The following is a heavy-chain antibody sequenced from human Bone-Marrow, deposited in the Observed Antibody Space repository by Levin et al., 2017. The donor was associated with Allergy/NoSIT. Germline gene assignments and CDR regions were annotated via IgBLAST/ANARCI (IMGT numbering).Heavy chain of an antibody. J-gene: IGHJ3*01. V-gene: IGHV1-2*02. CDR3: ARDSPDYMRSFDV. Sequence: ASVKVSCKASGYTFTGFYVHWVRQAPGQRLEWMGWIDPRSGGTKYAQKFQGRLSMSRDTAITTAYMDLSSLRSDDTAVYYCARDSPDYMRSFDVWGQGTMVTVS. D-gene: IGHD5-12*01. CDR1: GYTFTGFY. CDR2: IDPRSGGT.